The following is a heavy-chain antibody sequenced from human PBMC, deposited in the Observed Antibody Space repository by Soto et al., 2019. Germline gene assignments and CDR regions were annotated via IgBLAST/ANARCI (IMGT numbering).Heavy chain of an antibody. Sequence: GASVKVSCKASGYTFTSYDINWVRQATGQGLEWMGWMNPNSGNTGYAQKFQGRVTVTRNTSISTAYMELSSLRSEDTAVYYCARRGLLWFGELSPFDYYYGMDVWGQGTTVTVSS. V-gene: IGHV1-8*01. CDR2: MNPNSGNT. CDR1: GYTFTSYD. CDR3: ARRGLLWFGELSPFDYYYGMDV. J-gene: IGHJ6*02. D-gene: IGHD3-10*01.